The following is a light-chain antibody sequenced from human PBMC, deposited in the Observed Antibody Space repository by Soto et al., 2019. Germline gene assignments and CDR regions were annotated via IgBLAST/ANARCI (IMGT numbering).Light chain of an antibody. J-gene: IGLJ1*01. V-gene: IGLV2-11*01. Sequence: QSVLTQPRSVSGSPGQSVTISCTGTSSDVGGYNYVSWYQQHPGKAPKLMIYDVSNRPSGVPDRFSVSKSGNTASLPISGLQAEDEADYYCCSYAGSYTYVFGTGTKVTVL. CDR1: SSDVGGYNY. CDR2: DVS. CDR3: CSYAGSYTYV.